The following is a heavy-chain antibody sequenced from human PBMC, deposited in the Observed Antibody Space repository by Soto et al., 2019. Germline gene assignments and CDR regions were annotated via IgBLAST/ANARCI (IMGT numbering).Heavy chain of an antibody. V-gene: IGHV3-21*01. J-gene: IGHJ5*02. CDR1: GFTFSSYS. CDR2: ISSSSSYI. Sequence: PGGSLRLSCAASGFTFSSYSMNWVRQAPGKGLEWVSSISSSSSYIYYADSVKGRFTISRDNAKNSLYLQMNSLRAEDTAVYYXARASSIAALPSYNWFDPWGQGTLVTVSS. D-gene: IGHD6-6*01. CDR3: ARASSIAALPSYNWFDP.